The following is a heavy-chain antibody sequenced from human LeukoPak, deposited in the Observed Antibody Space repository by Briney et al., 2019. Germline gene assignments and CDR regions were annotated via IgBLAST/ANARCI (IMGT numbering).Heavy chain of an antibody. CDR3: AREGYYDSTFDY. CDR2: INSDGSST. CDR1: GLTFSSYW. V-gene: IGHV3-74*01. D-gene: IGHD3-22*01. Sequence: PGGSLRLSCAASGLTFSSYWMHWVRQAPGKGLVWVSRINSDGSSTSYADSVKGRFTISRDNAKNTLYLQMNSLRAEDTAVYYCAREGYYDSTFDYWGQGTLVTVSS. J-gene: IGHJ4*02.